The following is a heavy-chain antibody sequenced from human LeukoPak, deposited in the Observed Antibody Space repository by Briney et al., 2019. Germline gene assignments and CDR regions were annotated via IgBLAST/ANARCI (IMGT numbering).Heavy chain of an antibody. CDR3: ARDLGIEMATNWFDY. J-gene: IGHJ4*02. V-gene: IGHV3-11*05. CDR1: GFTFSDFY. Sequence: GGSLRLSCAASGFTFSDFYLSWIRQAPGKGLEWVSYISSSGVNTDYADSVKGRFTISRDNSKNSLYLHMNSLRAEDTAVYYCARDLGIEMATNWFDYWGQGTLVTVSS. D-gene: IGHD5-24*01. CDR2: ISSSGVNT.